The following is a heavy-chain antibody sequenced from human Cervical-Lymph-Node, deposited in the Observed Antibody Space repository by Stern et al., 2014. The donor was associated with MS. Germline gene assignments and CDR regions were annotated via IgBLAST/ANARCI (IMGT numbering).Heavy chain of an antibody. CDR1: GGTFSSYA. D-gene: IGHD1-26*01. CDR2: IIPIFGTA. Sequence: EHLVESGAEGKKPGSSVKVSCKASGGTFSSYAISWVRQAPGQGLEWMGAIIPIFGTANYAQKFQGRVTITADESTSTAYMELSSLRSEDTAVYYCARGELKEGLVRGMDVWGQGTTVTVSS. J-gene: IGHJ6*02. CDR3: ARGELKEGLVRGMDV. V-gene: IGHV1-69*01.